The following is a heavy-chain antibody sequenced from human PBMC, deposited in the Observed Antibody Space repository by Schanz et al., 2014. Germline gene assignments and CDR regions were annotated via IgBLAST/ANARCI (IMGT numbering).Heavy chain of an antibody. V-gene: IGHV1-18*01. CDR1: GYTFTSHG. CDR2: ITAYNGDT. CDR3: TRGGYSYALSAFDI. Sequence: QVQLVQSGAEVKKPGASVKVSCKASGYTFTSHGISWVRQAPGQGLEWMGWITAYNGDTNYALKLQGRVTMTTDTSTGTAYMELSSLRSEDTAVYYCTRGGYSYALSAFDIWGQGTMVTVSS. D-gene: IGHD5-18*01. J-gene: IGHJ3*02.